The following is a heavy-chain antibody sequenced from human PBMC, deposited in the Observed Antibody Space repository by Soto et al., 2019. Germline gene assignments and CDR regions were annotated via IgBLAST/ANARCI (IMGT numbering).Heavy chain of an antibody. CDR3: ARDQESITDRILQY. J-gene: IGHJ4*02. D-gene: IGHD3-10*01. V-gene: IGHV1-18*01. CDR2: ISAYNGNT. Sequence: ASVKVSCKASGDTFASFGFSWVRQAPGQGLEWLGWISAYNGNTHYAQKVRDRVTLTTDTSTNTTYMELRSLTSDDTAVYYCARDQESITDRILQYWGQGTRVTVSS. CDR1: GDTFASFG.